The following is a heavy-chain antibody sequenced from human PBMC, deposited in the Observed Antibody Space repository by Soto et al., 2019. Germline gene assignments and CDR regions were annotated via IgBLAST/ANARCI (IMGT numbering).Heavy chain of an antibody. V-gene: IGHV3-49*03. Sequence: GGSLRLSCTASGFTFGDYAMSWFRQAPGKGLEWVGFIRSKAYGGTTEYAASVKGRFTISRDDSKSIAYLQMNSLKTEDTAVYYCTIFPGDFWSGYYVDYWGQGTLVTVSS. CDR3: TIFPGDFWSGYYVDY. D-gene: IGHD3-3*01. CDR2: IRSKAYGGTT. CDR1: GFTFGDYA. J-gene: IGHJ4*02.